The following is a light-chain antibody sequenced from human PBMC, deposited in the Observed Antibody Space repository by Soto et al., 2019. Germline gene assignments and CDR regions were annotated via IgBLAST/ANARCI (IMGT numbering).Light chain of an antibody. CDR3: SSYAGSNNLV. V-gene: IGLV2-14*01. CDR1: SSDVGAHNF. CDR2: EVS. Sequence: QSALTQPASVSGSPGQSITISCTGTSSDVGAHNFVSWYQQHPGKAPKLIFYEVSNRPPGLSDRFSGSKSGTTASLTISGLQAEDEADYFCSSYAGSNNLVFGGGTKLTVL. J-gene: IGLJ3*02.